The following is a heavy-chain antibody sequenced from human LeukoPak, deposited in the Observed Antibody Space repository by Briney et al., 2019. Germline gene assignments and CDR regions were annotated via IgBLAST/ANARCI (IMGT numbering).Heavy chain of an antibody. CDR1: GGSISSGDYY. J-gene: IGHJ6*02. CDR2: IYYSGST. Sequence: NPSETLSLTCTVSGGSISSGDYYWSWIRQPPGKGLEWIGYIYYSGSTYYNPSLKSRVTISVDTSKNQFSLKLSSVTAADTAVYYCASGYMVRGVASYYYYYGMDVWGQGTTVTVSS. CDR3: ASGYMVRGVASYYYYYGMDV. V-gene: IGHV4-30-4*01. D-gene: IGHD3-10*01.